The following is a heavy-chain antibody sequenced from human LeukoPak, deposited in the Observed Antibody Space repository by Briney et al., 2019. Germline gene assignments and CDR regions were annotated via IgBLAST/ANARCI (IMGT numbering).Heavy chain of an antibody. CDR2: ISYDGSNK. Sequence: GGSLRLSCAASGFTFSSYAMHWVRQAPGKGLEWVAVISYDGSNKYYADSVKGRFTISRDNSKNTLYLQMNSLRAEDTAVYYCASLYCSSTSCYINYYYGMDVWGQGITVTVSS. V-gene: IGHV3-30-3*01. D-gene: IGHD2-2*02. J-gene: IGHJ6*02. CDR1: GFTFSSYA. CDR3: ASLYCSSTSCYINYYYGMDV.